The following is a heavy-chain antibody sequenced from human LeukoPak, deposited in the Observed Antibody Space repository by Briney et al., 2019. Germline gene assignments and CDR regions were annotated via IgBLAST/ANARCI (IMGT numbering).Heavy chain of an antibody. D-gene: IGHD7-27*01. Sequence: SETLSLTCTVSGGSISSYYWSWIRQPPGKGLEYIGYIYYSGSTYYNPSLKSRVTISVDTSKNQFSLKLSSVTAADTAVYYCAVGKSYYFDYWGQGTLVTVSS. CDR3: AVGKSYYFDY. J-gene: IGHJ4*02. CDR2: IYYSGST. V-gene: IGHV4-59*06. CDR1: GGSISSYY.